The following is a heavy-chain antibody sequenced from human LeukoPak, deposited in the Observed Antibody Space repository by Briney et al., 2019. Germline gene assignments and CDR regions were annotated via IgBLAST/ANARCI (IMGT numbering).Heavy chain of an antibody. CDR2: INHSGST. Sequence: SEALSLTCAVYGGSFSGYYWSWIRQPPGKGLEWIREINHSGSTNYNPSLKSRVTISVDTSKNQFSLKLSSVTAADTAVYYCAIRPKLERHHYYYYYMDVWGKGTTVTVSS. J-gene: IGHJ6*03. V-gene: IGHV4-34*01. CDR1: GGSFSGYY. D-gene: IGHD1-1*01. CDR3: AIRPKLERHHYYYYYMDV.